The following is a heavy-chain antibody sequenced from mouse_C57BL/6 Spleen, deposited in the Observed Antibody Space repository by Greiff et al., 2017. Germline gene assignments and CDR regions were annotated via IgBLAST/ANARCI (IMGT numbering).Heavy chain of an antibody. Sequence: LQQPGAELVKPGASVTLSCKASGYTFTSYWMHWVKQRPGHGLEWIGMINTKSGSTNYNEKFKSKATLTVDKSSSTAYMQLRSLTSEDSAVYDSAIWLRPDYYAMDYWGQGTSVTVSS. D-gene: IGHD2-2*01. CDR3: AIWLRPDYYAMDY. CDR2: INTKSGST. J-gene: IGHJ4*01. V-gene: IGHV1-64*01. CDR1: GYTFTSYW.